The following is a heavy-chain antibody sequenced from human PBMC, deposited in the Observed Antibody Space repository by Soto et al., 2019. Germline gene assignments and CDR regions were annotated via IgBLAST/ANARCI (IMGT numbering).Heavy chain of an antibody. D-gene: IGHD6-13*01. CDR2: IWSDGSNK. Sequence: QVQLGESGGGVVQPGRSLRLSCAASGFTFSTYGMHWVRQAPGRGLACVAAIWSDGSNKYYADSVKGRFTISRDNSKNTLYLQMNSLRAEYTAVYYCARTSISWYSSTWLPGYWGQGTLVTVSS. J-gene: IGHJ4*02. V-gene: IGHV3-33*01. CDR1: GFTFSTYG. CDR3: ARTSISWYSSTWLPGY.